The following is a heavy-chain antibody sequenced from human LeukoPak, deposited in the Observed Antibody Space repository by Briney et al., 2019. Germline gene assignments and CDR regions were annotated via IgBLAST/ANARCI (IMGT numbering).Heavy chain of an antibody. CDR3: ARDPNGDYIGAFEI. CDR2: IKPDGSEK. J-gene: IGHJ3*02. CDR1: GFTFSSYW. Sequence: GGSLRLSCVASGFTFSSYWMSWVRQAPGKGLEWVANIKPDGSEKYYVDSVKGRFTMSRDNSKNTLYLQMTSLRVEDTAVYYCARDPNGDYIGAFEIWGQGTMVTVSS. V-gene: IGHV3-7*03. D-gene: IGHD4-17*01.